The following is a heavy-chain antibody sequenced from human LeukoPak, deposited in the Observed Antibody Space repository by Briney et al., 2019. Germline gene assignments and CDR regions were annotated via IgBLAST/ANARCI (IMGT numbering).Heavy chain of an antibody. Sequence: TSETLSLTCTVSGGSISSSSYYWGWIRQPPGKGLEWIGSIYYSGSTYYNPSLKSRVTISVDTSKNQFSLKLSSVTAADTAVYYYARLRLTSHFDYWGQGTLVTVSS. CDR2: IYYSGST. D-gene: IGHD3-9*01. CDR3: ARLRLTSHFDY. J-gene: IGHJ4*02. CDR1: GGSISSSSYY. V-gene: IGHV4-39*01.